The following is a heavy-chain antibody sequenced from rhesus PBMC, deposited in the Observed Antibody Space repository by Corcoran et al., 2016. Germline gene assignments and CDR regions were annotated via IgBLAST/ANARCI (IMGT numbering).Heavy chain of an antibody. CDR3: ATAGTTTSLDV. CDR1: GYTFTDYY. Sequence: EVQLVQSGAEVKKPGASVKISCKASGYTFTDYYLHWVRQAPGKGLEWMGRDDPANGEANPAKKFQTRVTITADTSTDTAYMELSSLRSEDTAVYYCATAGTTTSLDVWGRGVLVTVSS. V-gene: IGHV1-111*02. CDR2: DDPANGEA. D-gene: IGHD1-20*01. J-gene: IGHJ5-2*02.